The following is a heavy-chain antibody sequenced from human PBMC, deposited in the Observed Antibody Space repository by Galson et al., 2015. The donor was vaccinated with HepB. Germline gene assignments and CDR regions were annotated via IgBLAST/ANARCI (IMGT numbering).Heavy chain of an antibody. Sequence: CAISGDSVSTHIVAWNWIRQSPSSGLQWLGWTYYRSKWYNAYAVSVQSRITINPDTSRNQFSLQLNSVTPEDTGVYYCTRVRHLARGMDVWGQGTTVTVSS. CDR3: TRVRHLARGMDV. CDR2: TYYRSKWYN. J-gene: IGHJ6*02. V-gene: IGHV6-1*01. D-gene: IGHD5-12*01. CDR1: GDSVSTHIVA.